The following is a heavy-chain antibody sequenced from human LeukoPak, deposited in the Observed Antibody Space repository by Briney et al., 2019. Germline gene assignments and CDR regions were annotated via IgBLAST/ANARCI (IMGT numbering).Heavy chain of an antibody. CDR1: GGSISSDTYY. CDR2: MYYSGNT. CDR3: ALPYFGAGVDAFDI. Sequence: PSETLSLTCSVSGGSISSDTYYWGWIRQPPGKGLEWIGTMYYSGNTDYNPSLKSRITISVDTSKNQFYLKLTSVTAADTALYYCALPYFGAGVDAFDIWGQGTMVTVSS. D-gene: IGHD3-10*01. V-gene: IGHV4-39*07. J-gene: IGHJ3*02.